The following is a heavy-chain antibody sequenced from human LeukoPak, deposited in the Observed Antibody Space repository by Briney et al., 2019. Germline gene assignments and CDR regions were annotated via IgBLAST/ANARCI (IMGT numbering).Heavy chain of an antibody. D-gene: IGHD3-10*01. J-gene: IGHJ5*02. V-gene: IGHV3-30-3*01. Sequence: GGSLRLSCAASGFTFSSYAMHWVRQAPGKGLEWVAVISYDGSNKYYADSVKGRFTTSRDNSKNTLYLQMNSLRAEDTAVYYCARDGGYYYGSGKGGFDPWGQGTLVTVSS. CDR2: ISYDGSNK. CDR1: GFTFSSYA. CDR3: ARDGGYYYGSGKGGFDP.